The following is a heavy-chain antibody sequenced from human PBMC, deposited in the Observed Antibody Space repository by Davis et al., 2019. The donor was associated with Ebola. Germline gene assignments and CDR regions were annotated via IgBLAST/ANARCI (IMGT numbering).Heavy chain of an antibody. CDR2: INPRGGST. Sequence: ASVNVSCKASGYIHTSYYMHWVRQAPRQRLEWLGIINPRGGSTSYAQKFQGRVTMTTDTSTSTAYMELRSLRSDDTAVYYCARDMGMVQEANWFDPWGQGTLVTVSS. V-gene: IGHV1-46*01. D-gene: IGHD3-10*01. J-gene: IGHJ5*02. CDR1: GYIHTSYY. CDR3: ARDMGMVQEANWFDP.